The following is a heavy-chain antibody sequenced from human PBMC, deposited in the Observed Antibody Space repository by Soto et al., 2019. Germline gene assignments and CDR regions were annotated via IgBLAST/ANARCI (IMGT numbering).Heavy chain of an antibody. D-gene: IGHD1-1*01. CDR2: IYWDDDK. CDR3: AYRVTYRTYWDVGSFDP. Sequence: QITLKESGPTLVEPTETLTLTCSFSGFSLTTSGVGVGWLRQAPGKALECLGIIYWDDDKRYNPSLKNRLTISKDTSKNQLVLSMTYMHPVDTATYFCAYRVTYRTYWDVGSFDPWGQGTLVTVS. V-gene: IGHV2-5*02. CDR1: GFSLTTSGVG. J-gene: IGHJ5*02.